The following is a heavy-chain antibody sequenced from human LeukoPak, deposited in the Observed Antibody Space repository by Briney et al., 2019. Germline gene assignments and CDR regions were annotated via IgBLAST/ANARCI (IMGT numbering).Heavy chain of an antibody. V-gene: IGHV3-53*01. CDR2: IDSGGSP. CDR3: ARYFDGSGYYDAFDI. D-gene: IGHD3-22*01. Sequence: GGSLRLSCAASDFSVSTNYMNWVRQAPGRGLEWVSLIDSGGSPYYADAVKGRFTISRDNSKNMVYLQMNSLRAEDTAVYYCARYFDGSGYYDAFDIWGQGTMVTVSS. CDR1: DFSVSTNY. J-gene: IGHJ3*02.